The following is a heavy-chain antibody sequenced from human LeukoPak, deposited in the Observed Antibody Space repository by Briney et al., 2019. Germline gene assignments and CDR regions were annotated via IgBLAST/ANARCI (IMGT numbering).Heavy chain of an antibody. CDR3: TTVTDNWNLDAFDR. CDR1: GFTFHNAW. CDR2: IKTKTDGGTA. V-gene: IGHV3-15*01. Sequence: GGSLRLSCAASGFTFHNAWMNWVRQAPGKGLEWVGRIKTKTDGGTADYAAPVKGRFDMSRDDSKNTSYLQMNTLKTEDTAVYYCTTVTDNWNLDAFDRWGQGTMVTVS. J-gene: IGHJ3*02. D-gene: IGHD1-1*01.